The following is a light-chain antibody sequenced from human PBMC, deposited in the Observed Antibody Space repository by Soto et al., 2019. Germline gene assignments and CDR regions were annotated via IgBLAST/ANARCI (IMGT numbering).Light chain of an antibody. CDR2: EVS. CDR1: SSDVGGYNY. CDR3: SSYTSTSTLLI. V-gene: IGLV2-14*01. Sequence: QSVLTQPASVSGSAGQSITISCTGTSSDVGGYNYVSWYQHHPGKAPKLMIYEVSSRPSGVSYRFSGSKSGYTASLTISGLQAEDEADYYCSSYTSTSTLLIFGTGTKVTVL. J-gene: IGLJ1*01.